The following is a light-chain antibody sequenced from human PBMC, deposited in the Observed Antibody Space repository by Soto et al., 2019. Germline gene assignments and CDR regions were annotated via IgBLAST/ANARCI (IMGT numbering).Light chain of an antibody. J-gene: IGKJ5*01. CDR1: QSVRSER. Sequence: EIVLTQSPDTLSLSRGERATLSCRASQSVRSERLAWYQHKRGQAPRLVIFDASSRATGIPERFSGSGSGTYFTLTITRLSPEDFTVYDCQQYDVSPFTFGLATRLEIK. V-gene: IGKV3-20*01. CDR2: DAS. CDR3: QQYDVSPFT.